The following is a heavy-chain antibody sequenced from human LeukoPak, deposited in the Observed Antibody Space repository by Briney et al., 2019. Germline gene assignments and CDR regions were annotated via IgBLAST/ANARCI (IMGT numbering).Heavy chain of an antibody. V-gene: IGHV3-9*01. J-gene: IGHJ6*02. CDR2: ISWNSGSV. Sequence: PGGSLRLSCAASGFTFDDYAMHWVRHAPGKGLEWVSGISWNSGSVGYADSVKGRFTISRDNAKNSLYLQMNSLRAEDTALYYCAKVGVAYYYYYGMDVWGQGTTVTVSS. CDR1: GFTFDDYA. D-gene: IGHD6-19*01. CDR3: AKVGVAYYYYYGMDV.